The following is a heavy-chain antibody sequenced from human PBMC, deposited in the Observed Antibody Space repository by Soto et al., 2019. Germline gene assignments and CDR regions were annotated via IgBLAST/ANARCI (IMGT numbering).Heavy chain of an antibody. D-gene: IGHD3-22*01. Sequence: PGGSLRLSCAASGFTFSSYAMSWVRQAPGKGLEWVSAISGSGGSTYYVDSVKGRFTISRDNSKNTLYLQMNSLRAEDTAVYYCAREHYYDPDWYFDLWGRGTLVTVSS. J-gene: IGHJ2*01. CDR2: ISGSGGST. CDR1: GFTFSSYA. V-gene: IGHV3-23*01. CDR3: AREHYYDPDWYFDL.